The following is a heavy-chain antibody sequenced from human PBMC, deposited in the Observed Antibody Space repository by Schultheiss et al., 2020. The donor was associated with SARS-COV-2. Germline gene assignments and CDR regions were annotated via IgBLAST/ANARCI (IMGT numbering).Heavy chain of an antibody. Sequence: GGSLRLSCAASGFTFSSYAMSWVRQAPGKGLEWVSVIYSGGSTYYADSVKGRFTISRDNSKNTLYLQMNSLRAEDTAVYYCARGAYCGGDCSVDYWGQGTLVTVSS. V-gene: IGHV3-66*01. D-gene: IGHD2-21*02. CDR2: IYSGGST. J-gene: IGHJ4*02. CDR3: ARGAYCGGDCSVDY. CDR1: GFTFSSYA.